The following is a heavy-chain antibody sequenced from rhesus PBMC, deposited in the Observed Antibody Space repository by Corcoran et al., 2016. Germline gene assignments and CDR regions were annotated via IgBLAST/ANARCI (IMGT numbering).Heavy chain of an antibody. CDR3: TRSGDDCSNTYCSPTWYFDL. CDR1: GYAFTSYY. CDR2: ISPYSGNK. Sequence: QVHLVQSGAEIKQPGASVKLSCKASGYAFTSYYIHWVRQAPGQGLEWIRLISPYSGNKAYPPHFPGRVTITTDTSTSPGYMELSGLRSEDTAVYYCTRSGDDCSNTYCSPTWYFDLWGPGTPITISS. V-gene: IGHV1-1*01. J-gene: IGHJ2*01. D-gene: IGHD2-15*01.